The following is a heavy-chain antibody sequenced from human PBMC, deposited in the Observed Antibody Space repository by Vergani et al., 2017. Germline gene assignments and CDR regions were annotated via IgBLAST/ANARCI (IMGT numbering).Heavy chain of an antibody. CDR2: VSGSSATP. D-gene: IGHD5-12*01. CDR1: GFSFPGYA. V-gene: IGHV3-23*01. Sequence: EVQLLESGGGLVQPGGSLRLSCEASGFSFPGYAMSWVRQAPGKGLEWVSSVSGSSATPYYADSVKGRFIISRDNSKNTLHLQMNRLRADDTAVYYCTKGSRGYTGYFFEYWGQGTLATVSS. J-gene: IGHJ4*02. CDR3: TKGSRGYTGYFFEY.